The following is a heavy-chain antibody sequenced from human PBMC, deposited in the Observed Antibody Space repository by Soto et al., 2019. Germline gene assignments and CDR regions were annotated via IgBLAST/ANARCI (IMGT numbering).Heavy chain of an antibody. J-gene: IGHJ5*02. Sequence: PSETLSLTCTVSDGSITPNYYTWVRQPPGKGLEWIGYIYYSGSTYYNPSLKSRVTISVDTSKDQFSLKLSSVTAADTAVYYCARGGVTIFGVVTPNWFDPWGQGTLVTVSS. V-gene: IGHV4-59*06. CDR2: IYYSGST. CDR3: ARGGVTIFGVVTPNWFDP. CDR1: DGSITPNY. D-gene: IGHD3-3*01.